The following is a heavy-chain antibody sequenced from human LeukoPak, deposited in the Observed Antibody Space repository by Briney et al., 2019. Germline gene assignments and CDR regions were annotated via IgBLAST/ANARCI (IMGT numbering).Heavy chain of an antibody. CDR1: GGSFSGYY. V-gene: IGHV4-34*01. CDR3: ARGRSIAAARWFDP. D-gene: IGHD6-13*01. J-gene: IGHJ5*02. Sequence: SETLSLTCAVYGGSFSGYYWSWIRQPPGKGLEWIGEINHSGSTNYNPSLKSRVTISVDTSKNQFSLKLSSVTAADTAVYYCARGRSIAAARWFDPGGQGTLVTVSS. CDR2: INHSGST.